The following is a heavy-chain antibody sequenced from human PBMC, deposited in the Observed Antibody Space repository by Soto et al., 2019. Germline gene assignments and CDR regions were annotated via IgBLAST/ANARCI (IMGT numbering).Heavy chain of an antibody. Sequence: QVQLQESGPGLVKPSETLSLTCTVSGGSVSSGSYYWNWIRLPPGKGLEWIGYIYYSGSTNYNPARKSRVTISVDTSKNQFSLKPSSVPAADTAVYYCAIKVLTCHDAFDIWGQGTMVTVSS. CDR3: AIKVLTCHDAFDI. V-gene: IGHV4-61*01. D-gene: IGHD3-10*01. CDR2: IYYSGST. J-gene: IGHJ3*02. CDR1: GGSVSSGSYY.